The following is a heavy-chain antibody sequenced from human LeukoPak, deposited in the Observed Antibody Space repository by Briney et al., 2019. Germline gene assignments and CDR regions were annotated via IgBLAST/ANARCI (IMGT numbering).Heavy chain of an antibody. J-gene: IGHJ6*03. D-gene: IGHD3-10*01. CDR1: GFTFSTYE. Sequence: GGSLRLSCEASGFTFSTYEMNWVRQTPGKGLEWVSCIGSSGSTIYYADSVKGRFTISRDNAKNSLYLQMNSLRAEDTAVYYCARAGLSQALDNFFYYFMDVWGKGTTVTVSS. CDR3: ARAGLSQALDNFFYYFMDV. V-gene: IGHV3-48*03. CDR2: IGSSGSTI.